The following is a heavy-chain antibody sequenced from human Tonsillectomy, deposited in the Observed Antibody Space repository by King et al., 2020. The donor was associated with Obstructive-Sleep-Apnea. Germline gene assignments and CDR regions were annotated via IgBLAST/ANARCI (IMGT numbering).Heavy chain of an antibody. CDR3: AAVPDRDGDFDY. CDR2: IVVGSGNT. D-gene: IGHD1-14*01. J-gene: IGHJ4*02. Sequence: QLVQSGPEVKKPGTSVKVSCKASGFSFTSSSMQWVRQARGQRLEGVGWIVVGSGNTLYGQRCQERGTITKDVSTSTAYMELSSLRSDDTAVYYCAAVPDRDGDFDYWGQGTLVTVSP. V-gene: IGHV1-58*02. CDR1: GFSFTSSS.